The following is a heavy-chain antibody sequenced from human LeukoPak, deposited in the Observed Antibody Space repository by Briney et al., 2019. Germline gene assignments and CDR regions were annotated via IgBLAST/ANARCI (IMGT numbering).Heavy chain of an antibody. Sequence: GASVKVSCKASGYTFTSHGISWLRQAPGQGLEWMGWISTNSGNTNYAQNFQGRVTMTTDTSTTTAYIELRSLRSDDTAVYHCARDVDYRFDSWGQGTLVTVSS. V-gene: IGHV1-18*01. CDR1: GYTFTSHG. J-gene: IGHJ5*01. D-gene: IGHD3-16*02. CDR3: ARDVDYRFDS. CDR2: ISTNSGNT.